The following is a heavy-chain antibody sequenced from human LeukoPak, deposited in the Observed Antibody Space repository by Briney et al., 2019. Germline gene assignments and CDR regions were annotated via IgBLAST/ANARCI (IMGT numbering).Heavy chain of an antibody. Sequence: GGSLRLSCAASGFTVSTFAWHWVRQPPGKGLEWVAFMGTDETGIHYADSVKGRFIISRDNSRNTLSLDMSSLRAEDTAVYYCAKEPPGGWSIDLCGRGTLVSVSS. CDR2: MGTDETGI. D-gene: IGHD3-16*01. J-gene: IGHJ2*01. V-gene: IGHV3-30*02. CDR1: GFTVSTFA. CDR3: AKEPPGGWSIDL.